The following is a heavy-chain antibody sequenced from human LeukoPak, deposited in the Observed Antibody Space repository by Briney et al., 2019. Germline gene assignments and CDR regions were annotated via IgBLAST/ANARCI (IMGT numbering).Heavy chain of an antibody. D-gene: IGHD6-19*01. Sequence: GSLRLSCAASGFSVSSKYMSWVRQPAGKGLEWVSVIYSGGTTFYADSVKGRFTISRDNSKNTLYLQMNSLRPDDTAVYYCTKLKGWYGDGYFDYWGPGILVTVSS. CDR2: IYSGGTT. CDR3: TKLKGWYGDGYFDY. J-gene: IGHJ4*02. CDR1: GFSVSSKY. V-gene: IGHV3-53*01.